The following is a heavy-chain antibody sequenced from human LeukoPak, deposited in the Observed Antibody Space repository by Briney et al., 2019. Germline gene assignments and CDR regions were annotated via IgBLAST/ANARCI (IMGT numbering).Heavy chain of an antibody. Sequence: ASVKVSCKVSGYTLTELSMHWVRQAPGKGLEWMGGFDPEDGETIYAQKFQGRVTMTEDTSTDTAYMELSSLRSEDTAVYYCATDPWYYYGSGTKNWGQGTLVTVSS. V-gene: IGHV1-24*01. CDR3: ATDPWYYYGSGTKN. J-gene: IGHJ4*02. CDR1: GYTLTELS. CDR2: FDPEDGET. D-gene: IGHD3-10*01.